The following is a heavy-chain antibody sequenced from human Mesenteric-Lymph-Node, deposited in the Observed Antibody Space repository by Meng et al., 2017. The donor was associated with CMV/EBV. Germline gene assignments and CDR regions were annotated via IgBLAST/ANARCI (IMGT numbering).Heavy chain of an antibody. J-gene: IGHJ3*02. CDR1: GFTFSSYS. CDR3: ARDTRILWFGELLEIDAFDI. D-gene: IGHD3-10*01. V-gene: IGHV3-21*01. Sequence: GESLKISCAASGFTFSSYSMNWVRQAPGKGLEWVSSISSSSSYIYYADSVKGRFTISRDNAKNSLYLQMNSLRAEDTAVYYCARDTRILWFGELLEIDAFDIWGQGTMVTVSS. CDR2: ISSSSSYI.